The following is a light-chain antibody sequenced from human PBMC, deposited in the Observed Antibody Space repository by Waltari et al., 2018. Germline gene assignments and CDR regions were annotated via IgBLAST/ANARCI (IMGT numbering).Light chain of an antibody. CDR2: TLS. Sequence: DIVMTQTPLPLFVTPGAPASIPCRSSQSLLDSDDGNIYLDWYLQKPGQAPQLLIYTLSYRASGVPVRFSGSGSETDFTLKITRVDAEDVGHYYCMQLIEFPFTFGPGTKVDIK. CDR3: MQLIEFPFT. CDR1: QSLLDSDDGNIY. J-gene: IGKJ3*01. V-gene: IGKV2-40*01.